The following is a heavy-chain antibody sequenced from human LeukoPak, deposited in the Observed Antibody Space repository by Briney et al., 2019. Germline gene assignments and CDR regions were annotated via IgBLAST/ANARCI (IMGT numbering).Heavy chain of an antibody. CDR1: GYSISSGYY. CDR2: IYHSGST. CDR3: AGSGGLSNQGAVFDY. J-gene: IGHJ4*02. Sequence: SETLSLTCTVSGYSISSGYYWGWIRQPPGKGLEWIGSIYHSGSTYYNPSLKSRVTISVDTSKNQFSLKLSSVTAADTAVYYCAGSGGLSNQGAVFDYWGRGTLVTVSS. V-gene: IGHV4-38-2*02. D-gene: IGHD3-10*01.